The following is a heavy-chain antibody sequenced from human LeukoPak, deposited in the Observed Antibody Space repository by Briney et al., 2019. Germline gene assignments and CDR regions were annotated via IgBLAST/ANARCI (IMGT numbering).Heavy chain of an antibody. CDR3: ARHAVIITFGGVIAPNWFDP. J-gene: IGHJ5*02. V-gene: IGHV4-34*01. CDR1: GGSIRSYY. CDR2: INHSGST. D-gene: IGHD3-16*02. Sequence: SETLSLTCTVSGGSIRSYYWSWIRQPPGKGLEWIGEINHSGSTNYNPSLKSRVTISVDTSKNQFSLKLSSVTAADTAVYYCARHAVIITFGGVIAPNWFDPWGQGTLVAVSS.